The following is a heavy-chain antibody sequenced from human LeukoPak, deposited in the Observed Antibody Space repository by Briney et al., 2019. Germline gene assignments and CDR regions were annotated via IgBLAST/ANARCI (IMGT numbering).Heavy chain of an antibody. Sequence: SETLSLTCTVSGGSISRSPYYWSWIRQPPGKGLEWIGYIYHSGSTYYNPSLKSRVTISVDTSKNQFSLKLSSVTAADTAVYYCARARITMVRGVADFDYWSQGTLVTVSS. V-gene: IGHV4-30-2*01. CDR1: GGSISRSPYY. J-gene: IGHJ4*02. CDR2: IYHSGST. CDR3: ARARITMVRGVADFDY. D-gene: IGHD3-10*01.